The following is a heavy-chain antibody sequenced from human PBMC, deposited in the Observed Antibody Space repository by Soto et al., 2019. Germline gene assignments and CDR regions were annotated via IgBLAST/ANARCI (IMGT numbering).Heavy chain of an antibody. D-gene: IGHD6-19*01. CDR2: ISSSSSTI. CDR1: GFTFSSYS. CDR3: ARADFGQWLVYFDY. Sequence: GSLRLSCAASGFTFSSYSMNWVRQAPGKGLEWVSYISSSSSTIYYADSVKGRFTISRDNAKNSLYLQMNSLRDEDTAVYYCARADFGQWLVYFDYWGQGTLVTVSS. J-gene: IGHJ4*02. V-gene: IGHV3-48*02.